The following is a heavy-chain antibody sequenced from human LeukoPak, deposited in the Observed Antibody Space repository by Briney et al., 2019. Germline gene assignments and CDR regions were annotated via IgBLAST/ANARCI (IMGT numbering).Heavy chain of an antibody. CDR2: ISGSGGST. CDR3: AKQMSTVTFTPFDY. D-gene: IGHD4-17*01. CDR1: GFTLRSHA. Sequence: GGSLRLSCAASGFTLRSHAMSWVRQAPGKGLEWVSGISGSGGSTYYVDSVKGRFTISRDYSKNTLYLQMNSLSADDTAVYYCAKQMSTVTFTPFDYWGQGTLVTVSS. V-gene: IGHV3-23*01. J-gene: IGHJ4*02.